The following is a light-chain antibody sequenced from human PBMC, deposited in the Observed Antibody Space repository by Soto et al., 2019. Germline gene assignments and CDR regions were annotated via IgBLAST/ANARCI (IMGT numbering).Light chain of an antibody. CDR1: QSISSY. CDR3: QQSYSFPRT. Sequence: DIQMTQSPSSLSASVGDRVTITCRASQSISSYLNWYQQIPGKAPKLLIYAASSLQSGVPSRFSGSGSGTDFTLTISSLQPEDFATYYCQQSYSFPRTFGQGTKVEIK. CDR2: AAS. J-gene: IGKJ1*01. V-gene: IGKV1-39*01.